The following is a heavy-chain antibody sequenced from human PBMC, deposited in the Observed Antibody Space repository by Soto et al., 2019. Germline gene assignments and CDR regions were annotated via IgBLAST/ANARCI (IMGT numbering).Heavy chain of an antibody. V-gene: IGHV4-30-4*01. CDR2: IYYSGST. J-gene: IGHJ6*02. Sequence: SESLSLTCTVSGGSISSGDYYWRWIRQHPGKGQEWIGYIYYSGSTYYKPSLKSRVTISVDTSKNQFSLKLSSVTAADTAVYYCARGAYYVFWSGLPGLHNYYYYGMDGWGQGTTVTVS. D-gene: IGHD3-3*01. CDR1: GGSISSGDYY. CDR3: ARGAYYVFWSGLPGLHNYYYYGMDG.